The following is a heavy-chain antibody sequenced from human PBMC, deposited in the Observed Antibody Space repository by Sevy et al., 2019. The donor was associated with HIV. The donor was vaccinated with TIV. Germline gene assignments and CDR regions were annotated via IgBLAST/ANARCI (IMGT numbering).Heavy chain of an antibody. D-gene: IGHD2-8*01. J-gene: IGHJ4*02. CDR1: GFTFAKYS. V-gene: IGHV3-23*01. CDR3: AREGCTQPHDY. CDR2: FSFGCGRI. Sequence: GGSLRLSCAASGFTFAKYSMSWVRQAPGKGLEWVSTFSFGCGRINYADSVKGRFTISRDDSKNTLFLQINSLRAEDTATYFCAREGCTQPHDYWGQGTHVTVSS.